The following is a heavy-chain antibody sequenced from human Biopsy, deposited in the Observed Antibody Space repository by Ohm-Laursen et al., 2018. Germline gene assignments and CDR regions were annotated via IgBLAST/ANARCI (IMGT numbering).Heavy chain of an antibody. CDR1: GGSFSGYY. J-gene: IGHJ4*02. CDR2: INHSGST. Sequence: SDTLSLTCAVYGGSFSGYYWSWIRQPPGKGLEWIGEINHSGSTNFNPSFKSRVTISVDTSKNQFSLKVISVTAADTAVYYCARLTGDPSYWGQGILVTVSS. CDR3: ARLTGDPSY. V-gene: IGHV4-34*01. D-gene: IGHD7-27*01.